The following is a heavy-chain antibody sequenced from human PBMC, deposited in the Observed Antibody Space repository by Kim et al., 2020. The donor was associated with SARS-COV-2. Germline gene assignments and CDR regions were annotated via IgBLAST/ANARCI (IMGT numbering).Heavy chain of an antibody. Sequence: GGSLRLSCAASGFTFSSYWMHWGRQVPGKGLVWVSHIFPDGRTTDYADSAKGRFTISRDNAKNMLYLQMNSLRADDTAVYYCASGGFDIWGQGTMVTVSS. CDR3: ASGGFDI. CDR1: GFTFSSYW. D-gene: IGHD3-3*01. V-gene: IGHV3-74*01. CDR2: IFPDGRTT. J-gene: IGHJ3*02.